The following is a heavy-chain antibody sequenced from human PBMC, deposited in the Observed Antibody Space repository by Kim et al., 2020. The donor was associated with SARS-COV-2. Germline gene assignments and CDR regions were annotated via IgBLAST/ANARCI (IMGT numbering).Heavy chain of an antibody. Sequence: SETLSLTCTVSGGSISSYYWSWIRQPPGKGLEWIGYIYYSGSTNYNPSLKSRVTISVDTSKNQFSLKLSSVTAADTAVYYCARGLRYFDWLLSHPSGFDPWGQGTLVTVSS. CDR1: GGSISSYY. CDR3: ARGLRYFDWLLSHPSGFDP. CDR2: IYYSGST. D-gene: IGHD3-9*01. V-gene: IGHV4-59*01. J-gene: IGHJ5*02.